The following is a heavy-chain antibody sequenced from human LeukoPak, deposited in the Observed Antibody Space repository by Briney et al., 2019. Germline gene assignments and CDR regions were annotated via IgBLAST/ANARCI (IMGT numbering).Heavy chain of an antibody. J-gene: IGHJ4*02. CDR3: ARDQHGSGNYKCYFDY. Sequence: GGSLRLSCAASGFTFSSYAVNWVRQAPGKGLEWISYISSSSSNIYYADSVKGRFTISRDNAKTSLYLQMNSLRVEDTAVYYCARDQHGSGNYKCYFDYWGQGTLVTVSS. CDR1: GFTFSSYA. CDR2: ISSSSSNI. V-gene: IGHV3-48*03. D-gene: IGHD3-10*01.